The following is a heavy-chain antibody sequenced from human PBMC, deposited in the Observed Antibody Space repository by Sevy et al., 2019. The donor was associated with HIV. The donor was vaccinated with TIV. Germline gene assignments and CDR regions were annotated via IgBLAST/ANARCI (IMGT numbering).Heavy chain of an antibody. J-gene: IGHJ3*02. CDR2: ISGSSGTT. CDR1: GLTFSNYV. Sequence: GGSLRLSCAASGLTFSNYVMSWVRQAPGKGLEWLSVISGSSGTTYPAESVKGRFTISRDNSKNTLYLHMSSLGAEDTAVYYCARNLSLRGAFDIWGQGTRVTVS. CDR3: ARNLSLRGAFDI. V-gene: IGHV3-23*01.